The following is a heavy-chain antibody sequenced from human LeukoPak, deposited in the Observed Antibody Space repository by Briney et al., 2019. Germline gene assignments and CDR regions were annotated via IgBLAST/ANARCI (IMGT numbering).Heavy chain of an antibody. CDR3: VTNSFDSRGQKKNY. D-gene: IGHD3-22*01. Sequence: SETLSLTCAVYGGSFSGYYWSWIRQPPGKGLEWIGEINHSGSTNYNPSLKSRVTISVDTSKKQFSLKLSSVTAADTAVYYCVTNSFDSRGQKKNYWGQGTLVTVSS. CDR2: INHSGST. CDR1: GGSFSGYY. J-gene: IGHJ4*02. V-gene: IGHV4-34*01.